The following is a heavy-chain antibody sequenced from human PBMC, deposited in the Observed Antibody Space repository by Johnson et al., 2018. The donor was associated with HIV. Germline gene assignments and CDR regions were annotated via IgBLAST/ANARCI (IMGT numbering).Heavy chain of an antibody. Sequence: VQLVESGGGLVKPGGSLRLSCAASGFTFSNAWMSWVRQAPGKGLEWVGRIKSKTDGGTKDYAAPVKGRFTISRDDSKNTLYLQMNSLKTEDTAVYYCAKGRYSSSWYLAGAFDIWGQGTMVTVSS. J-gene: IGHJ3*02. CDR3: AKGRYSSSWYLAGAFDI. V-gene: IGHV3-15*01. D-gene: IGHD6-13*01. CDR1: GFTFSNAW. CDR2: IKSKTDGGTK.